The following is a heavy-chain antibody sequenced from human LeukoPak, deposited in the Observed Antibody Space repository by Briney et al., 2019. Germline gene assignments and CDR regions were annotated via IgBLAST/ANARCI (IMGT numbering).Heavy chain of an antibody. CDR2: INHSGST. CDR1: GGSISSYY. V-gene: IGHV4-34*01. J-gene: IGHJ4*02. D-gene: IGHD1-14*01. Sequence: SETLSLTCTVSGGSISSYYWSWIRQPPGKGLEWIGEINHSGSTNYNPSLKSRVTISVDTSKNQFSPKLSSVTAADTAVYYCARGIGRTLDYWGQGTLVTVSS. CDR3: ARGIGRTLDY.